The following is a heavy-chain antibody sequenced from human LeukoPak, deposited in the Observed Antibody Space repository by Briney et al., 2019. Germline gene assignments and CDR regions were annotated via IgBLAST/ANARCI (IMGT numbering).Heavy chain of an antibody. V-gene: IGHV3-21*01. D-gene: IGHD3-9*01. Sequence: PGGSLRLSCAASGFTFSSYSMNWVRQAPGKGLEWVSSITSSSSVYYADSVKGRFTISRDNAKNSLYLQMNSLRAEDTAVYYCARVPEYMDILIVYSTTPDYWGQGTLVTVSS. CDR1: GFTFSSYS. J-gene: IGHJ4*02. CDR3: ARVPEYMDILIVYSTTPDY. CDR2: ITSSSSV.